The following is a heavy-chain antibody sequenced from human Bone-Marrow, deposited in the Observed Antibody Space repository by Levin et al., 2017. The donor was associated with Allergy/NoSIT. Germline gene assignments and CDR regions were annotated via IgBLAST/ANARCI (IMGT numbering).Heavy chain of an antibody. D-gene: IGHD3-9*01. V-gene: IGHV4-30-4*01. J-gene: IGHJ2*01. CDR2: IYYSGST. CDR1: GGSISSGDYY. Sequence: PSQTLSLTCTVSGGSISSGDYYWSWIRQPPGKGLEWIGYIYYSGSTYYNPSLKSRVTISVDTSKNQFSLKLSSVTAADTAVYYCARDSDDILTGYIRDWYFDLWGRGTLVTVSS. CDR3: ARDSDDILTGYIRDWYFDL.